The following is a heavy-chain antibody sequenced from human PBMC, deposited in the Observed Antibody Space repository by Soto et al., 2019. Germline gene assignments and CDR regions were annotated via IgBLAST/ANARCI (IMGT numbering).Heavy chain of an antibody. CDR3: ARLSPGYSSGLLLDYHGMDV. Sequence: SETLSLTCTVSGGSISSSSYYWGWIRQPPGKGLEWIGSIYYSGSTYYNPSLKSRVTISVDTSKNQFSLKLSSVTAADTAVYYCARLSPGYSSGLLLDYHGMDVWGQGTTVTVSS. D-gene: IGHD6-19*01. CDR1: GGSISSSSYY. V-gene: IGHV4-39*01. J-gene: IGHJ6*02. CDR2: IYYSGST.